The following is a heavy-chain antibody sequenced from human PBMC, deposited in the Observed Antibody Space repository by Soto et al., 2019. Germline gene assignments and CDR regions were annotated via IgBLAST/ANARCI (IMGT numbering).Heavy chain of an antibody. V-gene: IGHV4-31*03. CDR1: GGSISSGGYY. J-gene: IGHJ6*02. CDR3: ARARSGSKRGGYYYYGMDV. Sequence: QVQLQESGPGLVKPSQTLSLTCTVSGGSISSGGYYWSWIRQHPGKGLEWIGYIYYSGSTYYNTSIKSRVTISVDTSKNQFSLKLSSVTAADTAVYYCARARSGSKRGGYYYYGMDVWGQGTTVTVSS. CDR2: IYYSGST. D-gene: IGHD3-22*01.